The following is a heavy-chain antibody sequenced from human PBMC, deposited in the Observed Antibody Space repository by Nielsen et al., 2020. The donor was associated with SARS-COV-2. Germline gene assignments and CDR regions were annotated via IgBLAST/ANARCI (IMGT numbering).Heavy chain of an antibody. Sequence: RQSPGKGLVWVSRINSDGSSTSYADSVKGRFTISRDNAKNTLYLQMNSLRAEDTAVYYCARVSYYDSSGYYYNSKDAFDIWGQGTMVTVSS. CDR3: ARVSYYDSSGYYYNSKDAFDI. V-gene: IGHV3-74*01. J-gene: IGHJ3*02. D-gene: IGHD3-22*01. CDR2: INSDGSST.